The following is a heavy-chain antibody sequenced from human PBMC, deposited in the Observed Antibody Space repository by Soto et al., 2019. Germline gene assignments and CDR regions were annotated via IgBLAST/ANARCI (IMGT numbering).Heavy chain of an antibody. V-gene: IGHV3-15*07. D-gene: IGHD3-3*01. CDR1: GFAFTNVW. CDR2: IKSKPDGETT. Sequence: QLVESGGGLVKPGGSLALSCAGSGFAFTNVWLHWVRQAPGKGLEWVGRIKSKPDGETTDYAAPVKGRFTISRDDSTNTLYLQMNSLQTEDSGLYYCNTYYDVGGGHTPIWGQGTLVTVSS. J-gene: IGHJ4*02. CDR3: NTYYDVGGGHTPI.